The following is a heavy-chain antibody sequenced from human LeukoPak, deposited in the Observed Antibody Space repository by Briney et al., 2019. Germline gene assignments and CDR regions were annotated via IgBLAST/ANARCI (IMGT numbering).Heavy chain of an antibody. D-gene: IGHD6-19*01. Sequence: PSATLSLTCTVSGGSISSYYWSWIRQPPGKGLEWIGYIYYSGSTNYNPSLKSRVTISVDTSKNQFSLKLSSVTAADTAVYYCARARPDSSGWGRWFDPWGQGTLVTVSS. CDR2: IYYSGST. CDR3: ARARPDSSGWGRWFDP. CDR1: GGSISSYY. V-gene: IGHV4-59*01. J-gene: IGHJ5*02.